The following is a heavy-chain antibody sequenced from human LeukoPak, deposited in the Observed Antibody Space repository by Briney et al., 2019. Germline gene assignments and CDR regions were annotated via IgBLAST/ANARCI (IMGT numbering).Heavy chain of an antibody. Sequence: PGGSLRLSCAASGFTFSNYAMSWVRQAPGKGLEWVSSISGSDGKTYYADSVKGRFTISRDNSKNTLYVQMNSLRADDTAVYHCAKEKEATVYYFDYWGQGTLVTVSS. CDR3: AKEKEATVYYFDY. CDR2: ISGSDGKT. D-gene: IGHD1-1*01. V-gene: IGHV3-23*01. J-gene: IGHJ4*02. CDR1: GFTFSNYA.